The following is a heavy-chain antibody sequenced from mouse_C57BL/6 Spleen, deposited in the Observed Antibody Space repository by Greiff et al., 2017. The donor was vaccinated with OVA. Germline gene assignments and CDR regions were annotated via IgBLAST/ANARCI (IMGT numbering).Heavy chain of an antibody. CDR2: SHPSESDT. CDR1: ANTFTSYW. CDR3: AVLNWDVGNY. J-gene: IGHJ2*01. V-gene: IGHV1-74*01. D-gene: IGHD4-1*01. Sequence: QVQLQQPGADRVKPGASVKVSSKPPANTFTSYWLTGVKQGLGQGLRWIGRSHPSESDTNYNQKFKGKATLTVDKSSSTAYMQLSSLTSEDSAVYYCAVLNWDVGNYWGQGTTLTVSS.